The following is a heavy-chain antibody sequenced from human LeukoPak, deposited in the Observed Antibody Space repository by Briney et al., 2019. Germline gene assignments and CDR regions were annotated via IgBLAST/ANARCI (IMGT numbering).Heavy chain of an antibody. CDR2: IIPIFGTA. Sequence: ASVKVSCXASGGTFSSYAISWIRQAPGQGLEWMGRIIPIFGTANYAQKFQGRVTITTDESTSTAYMELSSLRSEDTAVYYCARAPTYANWFDPWGQGTLVTVSS. CDR1: GGTFSSYA. V-gene: IGHV1-69*05. J-gene: IGHJ5*02. D-gene: IGHD2-8*01. CDR3: ARAPTYANWFDP.